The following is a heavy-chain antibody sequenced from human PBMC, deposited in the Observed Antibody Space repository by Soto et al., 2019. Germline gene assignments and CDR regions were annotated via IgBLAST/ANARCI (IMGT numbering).Heavy chain of an antibody. D-gene: IGHD3-10*01. Sequence: EVQLVESGGGLVQPGGSLRLSCAASGFSVTTNYMSWVRQPPGKGLEWVSVVYSGGSTYYADSVKGRFTVSRDNSKNTLYLQMNSLRAEDTAVYYCARDFSGKNDGFDIWGQGTVVTVSS. CDR1: GFSVTTNY. CDR2: VYSGGST. V-gene: IGHV3-66*01. CDR3: ARDFSGKNDGFDI. J-gene: IGHJ3*02.